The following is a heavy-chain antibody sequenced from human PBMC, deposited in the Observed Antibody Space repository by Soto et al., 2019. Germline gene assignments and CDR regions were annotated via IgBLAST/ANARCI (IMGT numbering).Heavy chain of an antibody. Sequence: QVQLVESGGGVVQPGRSLRVSCAASGFTFSIYAMHWVRQAPGTGLEWVAVISYDGTKTYYADSVKGRFTISRDNSKNTVYLQRSSLRDEDTAVYYCAIDRGPRRQGLIDPFDYWGQGTVVTVSP. CDR2: ISYDGTKT. CDR1: GFTFSIYA. D-gene: IGHD3-10*01. V-gene: IGHV3-30*03. CDR3: AIDRGPRRQGLIDPFDY. J-gene: IGHJ4*02.